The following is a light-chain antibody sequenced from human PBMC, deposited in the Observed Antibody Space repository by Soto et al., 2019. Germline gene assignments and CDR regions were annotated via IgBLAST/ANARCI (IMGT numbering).Light chain of an antibody. V-gene: IGKV1-17*02. CDR2: AAS. J-gene: IGKJ1*01. Sequence: DIQMTQSPSSLSASVGDRVTIACRASQDIRDDLNWYQQKPGKAPKRLIYAASSLESGVPSRFSGSGYETEFTLTISDLQPEDFATYYCLQHNSFPPWTFGRGTKVGVK. CDR1: QDIRDD. CDR3: LQHNSFPPWT.